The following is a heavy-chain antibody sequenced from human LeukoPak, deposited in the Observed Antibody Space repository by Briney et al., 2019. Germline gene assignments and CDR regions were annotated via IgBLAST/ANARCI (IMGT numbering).Heavy chain of an antibody. V-gene: IGHV4-38-2*01. CDR1: GYTISSGYY. J-gene: IGHJ4*02. CDR2: IFHSGKT. D-gene: IGHD2-21*01. CDR3: ARGDIPDF. Sequence: SETLSLTCGVSGYTISSGYYWGWIRQSPGKGLEWIGSIFHSGKTYYNLSLKSRVTISVDTSKNQFSLKLTSVTAADTTVYYCARGDIPDFWGQGTLVTVSS.